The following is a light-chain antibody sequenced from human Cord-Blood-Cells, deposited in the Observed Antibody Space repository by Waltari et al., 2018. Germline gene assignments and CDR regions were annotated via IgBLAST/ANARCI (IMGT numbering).Light chain of an antibody. CDR2: DVS. CDR1: RSDVGGYHY. Sequence: QSALTQPASVSGSPGQSITLSCTGTRSDVGGYHYASWYQQHPGKAPKLMLYDVSNRPSGVSNRFSGSKSGNTASLTISGLQAEDEADYYCSSYTSSSTWVFGGGTKLTVL. V-gene: IGLV2-14*01. J-gene: IGLJ3*02. CDR3: SSYTSSSTWV.